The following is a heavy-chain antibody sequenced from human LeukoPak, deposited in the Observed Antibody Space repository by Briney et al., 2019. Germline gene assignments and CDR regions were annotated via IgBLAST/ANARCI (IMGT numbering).Heavy chain of an antibody. Sequence: GGSLRLSCAASGFTFSSFGMHWVRQAPGEGREWVVFIWYDGNNKYYADSVKGRFTISRDNSKNTLYLQMNSLRDNDTAMYYCARGASGHSSNWNFPYYYYYMDVWGKGTTVTISS. V-gene: IGHV3-33*01. CDR2: IWYDGNNK. D-gene: IGHD1-1*01. CDR1: GFTFSSFG. CDR3: ARGASGHSSNWNFPYYYYYMDV. J-gene: IGHJ6*03.